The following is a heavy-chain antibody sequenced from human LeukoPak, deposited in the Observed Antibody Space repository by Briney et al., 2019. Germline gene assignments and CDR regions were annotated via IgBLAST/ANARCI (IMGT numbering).Heavy chain of an antibody. Sequence: PGGSLRLSCAASGFTFSSYAMHWVRQAPGKGLEWVAVISYDGSNKYYADSVKGRFTISRDNSKNTLYLQMNSLRAEDTAAYYCARDYRHSGSYSYWGQGTLVTVSS. D-gene: IGHD3-10*01. CDR2: ISYDGSNK. CDR1: GFTFSSYA. J-gene: IGHJ4*02. CDR3: ARDYRHSGSYSY. V-gene: IGHV3-30-3*01.